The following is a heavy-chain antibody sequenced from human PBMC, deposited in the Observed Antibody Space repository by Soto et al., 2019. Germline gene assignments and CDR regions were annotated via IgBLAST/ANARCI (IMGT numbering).Heavy chain of an antibody. D-gene: IGHD5-18*01. J-gene: IGHJ3*02. Sequence: PGGSLGLSCAASGFTFRSFTMNWVRQAPGKGLEWVSTISSNSAYIYYTDALRGRFPISRDNAKNSLHLQMNSLRAEDTAVYFCARGYTPMITRMDSFEIWAQGTMVAVS. CDR1: GFTFRSFT. CDR2: ISSNSAYI. CDR3: ARGYTPMITRMDSFEI. V-gene: IGHV3-21*01.